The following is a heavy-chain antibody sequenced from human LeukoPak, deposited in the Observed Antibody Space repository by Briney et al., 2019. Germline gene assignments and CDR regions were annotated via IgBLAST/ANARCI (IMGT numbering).Heavy chain of an antibody. D-gene: IGHD6-6*01. CDR3: AKDYIISSSPIYYYDS. CDR2: ISYDGSNK. Sequence: PGGSLRLSCAASGFTFSSYAMHWVRQAPGKGLEWVAVISYDGSNKYYADSVKGRFTISRDNSKNTLYLQMNSLRAEDTAVYYCAKDYIISSSPIYYYDSWGQGALVTVSS. J-gene: IGHJ4*02. CDR1: GFTFSSYA. V-gene: IGHV3-30-3*01.